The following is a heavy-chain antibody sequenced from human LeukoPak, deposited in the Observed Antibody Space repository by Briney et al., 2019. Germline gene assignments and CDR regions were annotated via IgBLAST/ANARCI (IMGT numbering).Heavy chain of an antibody. CDR2: IYYSGST. J-gene: IGHJ5*02. D-gene: IGHD6-13*01. V-gene: IGHV4-39*07. Sequence: SETLSLTCTVSGGSISSSSYYWGWIRQPPGKGLEWIGSIYYSGSTYYNPSLKSRVTISVDTSKNQFSLKLSSVPAADTAVYYCARDLAAADKNNWFDPWGQGTLVTVSS. CDR1: GGSISSSSYY. CDR3: ARDLAAADKNNWFDP.